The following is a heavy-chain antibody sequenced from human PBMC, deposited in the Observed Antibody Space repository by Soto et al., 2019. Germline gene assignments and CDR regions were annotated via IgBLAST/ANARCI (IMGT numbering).Heavy chain of an antibody. Sequence: ASVKVSCKASGGTFSSYAISWVRQAPGQGLEWMGGIIPIFGTANYAQKFQGRVTITADESTSTAYMELSSLRSEDTAAYYCARDHVVRGVIIFAWFDPWGQGTLVTVSS. V-gene: IGHV1-69*13. CDR1: GGTFSSYA. CDR3: ARDHVVRGVIIFAWFDP. D-gene: IGHD3-10*01. CDR2: IIPIFGTA. J-gene: IGHJ5*02.